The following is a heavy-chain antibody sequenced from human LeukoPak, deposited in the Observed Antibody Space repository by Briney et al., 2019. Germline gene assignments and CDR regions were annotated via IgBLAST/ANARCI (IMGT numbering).Heavy chain of an antibody. CDR3: ARDPLLWELPSDY. Sequence: PGGSLRLSCAASGFTFSTFWMHWFRQAPGKGLMWVSQINNDGSDTKYADSVKGRFTISRDNAKNTLYLQMNSLSAEDTAVYYCARDPLLWELPSDYWGQGTLVTVSS. D-gene: IGHD1-26*01. CDR1: GFTFSTFW. V-gene: IGHV3-74*03. CDR2: INNDGSDT. J-gene: IGHJ4*02.